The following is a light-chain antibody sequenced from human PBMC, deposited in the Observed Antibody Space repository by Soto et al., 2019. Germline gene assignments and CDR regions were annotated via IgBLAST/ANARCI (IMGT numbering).Light chain of an antibody. CDR2: DAS. V-gene: IGKV3-11*01. CDR3: QQRSNWPWT. J-gene: IGKJ1*01. CDR1: QSVSSY. Sequence: IVLTQSPGTRSLSRVERGALSSRASQSVSSYLAWYQQKPGQAPRLLIYDASNMATGIPAMFSGSASGTDFTITFSSLEPEDFAVYYCQQRSNWPWTFGQGTKWIS.